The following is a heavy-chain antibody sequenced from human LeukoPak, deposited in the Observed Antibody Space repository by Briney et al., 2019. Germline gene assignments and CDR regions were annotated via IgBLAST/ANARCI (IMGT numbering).Heavy chain of an antibody. CDR2: ISSSSSYI. Sequence: GGSLRLSCAASRFTFSSYSINWVRQAPGKGLEWVSSISSSSSYIYYADSVEGRFTISRDNAKNSLYLQMNSLRAEDTAVYYCATSGAVAGTSPIDFDYWGQGTLVTVSS. V-gene: IGHV3-21*01. CDR1: RFTFSSYS. D-gene: IGHD6-19*01. J-gene: IGHJ4*02. CDR3: ATSGAVAGTSPIDFDY.